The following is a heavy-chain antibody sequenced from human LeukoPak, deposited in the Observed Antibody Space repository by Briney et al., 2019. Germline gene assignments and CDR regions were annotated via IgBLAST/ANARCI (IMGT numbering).Heavy chain of an antibody. CDR2: IYYSGNT. CDR3: ARASEESYNAFDI. D-gene: IGHD1-26*01. CDR1: GGSISSSSYY. Sequence: SETLSLXCTVSGGSISSSSYYWGWIRQPPGKGLEWIGSIYYSGNTYYNPSLKSRVTISVDTSKNQFSLKLSSVTAADTAVYYCARASEESYNAFDIWGQGTMVTVSS. J-gene: IGHJ3*02. V-gene: IGHV4-39*01.